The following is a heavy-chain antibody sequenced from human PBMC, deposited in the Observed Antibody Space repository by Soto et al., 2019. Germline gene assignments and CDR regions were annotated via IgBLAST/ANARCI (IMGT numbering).Heavy chain of an antibody. V-gene: IGHV1-69*13. CDR1: GGTFSSYA. J-gene: IGHJ6*02. CDR2: IIPIFGTA. Sequence: ASVKVSCKASGGTFSSYAISWVRQAPGQGLEWMGGIIPIFGTANYAQKFQGRVTITADESTSTAYMELSSLRSEDTAVYYCARGNYDFWSSYHADLYYYYGMDVWGQGTTVTVSS. D-gene: IGHD3-3*01. CDR3: ARGNYDFWSSYHADLYYYYGMDV.